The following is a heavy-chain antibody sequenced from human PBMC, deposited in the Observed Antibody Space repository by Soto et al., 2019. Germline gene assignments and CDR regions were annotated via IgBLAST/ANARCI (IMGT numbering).Heavy chain of an antibody. J-gene: IGHJ6*03. CDR1: GGSISSSSHY. Sequence: QLQLQESGPGLVKPSETLFLTCTVSGGSISSSSHYWGWTRQPPGKGLEWIGNIYYSGSSDYNPSLKSRVPISVDTSKNQFSLKLSSVTAADTAVYYCARLPSIWGSYGYYYYYYMDVWGKGTTVTVSS. V-gene: IGHV4-39*01. D-gene: IGHD3-16*01. CDR3: ARLPSIWGSYGYYYYYYMDV. CDR2: IYYSGSS.